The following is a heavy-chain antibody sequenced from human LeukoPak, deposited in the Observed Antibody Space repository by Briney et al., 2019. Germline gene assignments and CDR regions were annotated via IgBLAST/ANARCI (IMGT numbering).Heavy chain of an antibody. CDR3: ARDYISYSSGWYFDY. CDR2: IYYSGIT. D-gene: IGHD6-19*01. CDR1: GDSINSRSYY. J-gene: IGHJ4*02. Sequence: SETLSLTCTVSGDSINSRSYYWGWIRQPPGKGLEWIGSIYYSGITYYNPSLKSRVTISVDTSENQFSLRLISVTAADTAVYYCARDYISYSSGWYFDYWGQGTLVTVSS. V-gene: IGHV4-39*02.